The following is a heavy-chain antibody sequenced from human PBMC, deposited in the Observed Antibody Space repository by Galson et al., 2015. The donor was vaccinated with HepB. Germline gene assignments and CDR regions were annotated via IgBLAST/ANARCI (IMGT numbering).Heavy chain of an antibody. CDR3: ASQAGVYSSGWAYGMDV. J-gene: IGHJ6*02. V-gene: IGHV5-51*01. CDR1: GYSFTSYW. Sequence: QSGAEVKKPGESLKISCKGSGYSFTSYWIGWVRQMPGKGLEWMGIIYPGDSDTRYSPSFQGQVTISADKSISTAYLQWSSLKASDTAMYYCASQAGVYSSGWAYGMDVWGQGTTVTVSS. CDR2: IYPGDSDT. D-gene: IGHD6-19*01.